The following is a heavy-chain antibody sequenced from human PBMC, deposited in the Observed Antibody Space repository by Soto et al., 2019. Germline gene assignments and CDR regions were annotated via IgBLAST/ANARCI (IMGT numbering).Heavy chain of an antibody. J-gene: IGHJ4*02. V-gene: IGHV3-23*01. CDR3: AKLYSSGYEMGYYFDY. CDR1: GFTFSSYA. Sequence: SGGSLRLSCAASGFTFSSYAMSWVRQAPGKGLEWVSAISGSGGSTYYAESVKGRFTISRDNSKNTLYLQMNSLRAEDTAVYYCAKLYSSGYEMGYYFDYWGQGTLVTVSS. D-gene: IGHD3-22*01. CDR2: ISGSGGST.